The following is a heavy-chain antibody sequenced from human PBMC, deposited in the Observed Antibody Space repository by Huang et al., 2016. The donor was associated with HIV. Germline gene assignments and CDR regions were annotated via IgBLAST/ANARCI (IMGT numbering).Heavy chain of an antibody. J-gene: IGHJ6*03. CDR3: AHIGRLGDYYMDV. CDR1: GFSLNSKGVG. Sequence: QITLKESGPTLVKPTETLTLTCSFSGFSLNSKGVGVGWIRQPPGKALEWLAPIYWEDDKRYMPSVRNKIIISRDTTKKQVVLTLTNVDRLDTGTYYCAHIGRLGDYYMDVWGNGTTVTVSS. CDR2: IYWEDDK. D-gene: IGHD1-26*01. V-gene: IGHV2-5*02.